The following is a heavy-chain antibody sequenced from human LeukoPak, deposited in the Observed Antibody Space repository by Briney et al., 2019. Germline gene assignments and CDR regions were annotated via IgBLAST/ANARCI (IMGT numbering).Heavy chain of an antibody. CDR2: ISAYNGNT. D-gene: IGHD3-10*01. CDR3: ASSGGYYGSGSYFYYHY. J-gene: IGHJ4*02. V-gene: IGHV1-18*01. Sequence: GASVKVSCKASGYTFTSCGISWVRQAPGQGLEWMGWISAYNGNTNYAQKLQGRVTMTTDTSTSTAYMELRSLRSDDTAVYYCASSGGYYGSGSYFYYHYWGQGTLVTVSS. CDR1: GYTFTSCG.